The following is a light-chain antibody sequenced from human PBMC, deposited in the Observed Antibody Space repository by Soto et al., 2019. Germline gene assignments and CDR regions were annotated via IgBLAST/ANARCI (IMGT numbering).Light chain of an antibody. J-gene: IGLJ2*01. CDR3: QVWDSSTVV. V-gene: IGLV3-9*01. CDR1: NIGSKN. CDR2: RDS. Sequence: SYELTQPLSVSVALGQTARITCGGKNIGSKNVHWYQQKPGQAPVLVIYRDSNRPFGIPERFSGSNSGNTATLTISRAQAGDEADYYCQVWDSSTVVFGGGTKLTVL.